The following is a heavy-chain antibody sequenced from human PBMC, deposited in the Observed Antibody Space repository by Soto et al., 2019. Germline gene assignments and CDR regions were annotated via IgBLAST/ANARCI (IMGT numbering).Heavy chain of an antibody. CDR1: GFTFSSYA. V-gene: IGHV3-23*01. J-gene: IGHJ4*02. CDR3: AKFRMATNKRSPPYYIDY. CDR2: ISGSGGGT. D-gene: IGHD5-12*01. Sequence: PGGSLRLSCAASGFTFSSYAMSWVRQAPGKGLEWVSSISGSGGGTYYADCVKGRFTFSRDNSKNTLYLQMNGLRAEDTAVCYCAKFRMATNKRSPPYYIDYWVQGAMVTVSS.